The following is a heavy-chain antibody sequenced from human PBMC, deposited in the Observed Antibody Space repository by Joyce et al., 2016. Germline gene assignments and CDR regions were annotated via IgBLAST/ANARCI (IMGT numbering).Heavy chain of an antibody. CDR1: GFTFTNGW. J-gene: IGHJ4*02. CDR2: INTKSDGGTT. Sequence: EVQLVQSGGGLVKPGESLRLSCAASGFTFTNGWMHWVRQAPGKGLEWVGRINTKSDGGTTDYAAPVKGRFTISIDDSKNTLFLQMNGLKTEDTAVYYCAQLTWGYWGQGNMVTVSS. CDR3: AQLTWGY. D-gene: IGHD2-2*01. V-gene: IGHV3-15*07.